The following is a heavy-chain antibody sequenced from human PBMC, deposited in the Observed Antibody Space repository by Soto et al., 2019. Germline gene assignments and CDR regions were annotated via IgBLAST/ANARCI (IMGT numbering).Heavy chain of an antibody. D-gene: IGHD3-10*01. J-gene: IGHJ6*02. V-gene: IGHV1-2*04. Sequence: ASVKVSCKASGYTFTGYYMHWVRQAPGQGLEWMGWINPNSGGTNYAQKFQGWVTMTRDTSISTAYMELSRLRSDDTAVYYCARGAGVSRPDYYYYGMDVWGQGTTVTV. CDR2: INPNSGGT. CDR3: ARGAGVSRPDYYYYGMDV. CDR1: GYTFTGYY.